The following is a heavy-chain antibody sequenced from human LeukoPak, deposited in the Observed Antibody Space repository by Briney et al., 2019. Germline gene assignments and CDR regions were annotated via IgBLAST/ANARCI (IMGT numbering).Heavy chain of an antibody. CDR3: AKELTERWVIDAFDI. CDR1: GFTFSSYA. V-gene: IGHV3-23*01. CDR2: ISHSGSI. D-gene: IGHD2-21*01. J-gene: IGHJ3*02. Sequence: GGSLRLSCAASGFTFSSYAMNWVRQAPGKGLEWVSSISHSGSISYADSVKGRFTISRDNSKNTLYLQMSSLRAEDTAIYYCAKELTERWVIDAFDIWGQGTVVTVSS.